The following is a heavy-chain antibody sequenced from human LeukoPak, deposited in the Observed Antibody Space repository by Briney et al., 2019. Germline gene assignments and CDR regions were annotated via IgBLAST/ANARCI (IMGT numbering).Heavy chain of an antibody. V-gene: IGHV3-23*01. Sequence: GGSLRLSCAASGFIFSDYGMSWVRQAPGKGLEWVSAISGSGGSTYYADSVKGRFTISRDNSKNTLYLQMNSLRAEDTAVYYCAKDYDFWSGSVRPSDYWGQGTLVTVSS. CDR1: GFIFSDYG. D-gene: IGHD3-3*01. J-gene: IGHJ4*02. CDR2: ISGSGGST. CDR3: AKDYDFWSGSVRPSDY.